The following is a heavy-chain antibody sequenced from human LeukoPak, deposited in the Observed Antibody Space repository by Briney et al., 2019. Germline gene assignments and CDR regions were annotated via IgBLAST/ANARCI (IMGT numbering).Heavy chain of an antibody. V-gene: IGHV1-18*01. D-gene: IGHD2-2*01. Sequence: TSVKVSCKASGYTFTSYGISWVRQAPGQGLEWMGWISAYNGNTNYAQKLQGRVTMTTDTSTSTAYMELRSLRSDDTAVYYCARRDIVVVPAAGYYYYGMDVWGQGTTVTVSS. CDR2: ISAYNGNT. CDR3: ARRDIVVVPAAGYYYYGMDV. J-gene: IGHJ6*02. CDR1: GYTFTSYG.